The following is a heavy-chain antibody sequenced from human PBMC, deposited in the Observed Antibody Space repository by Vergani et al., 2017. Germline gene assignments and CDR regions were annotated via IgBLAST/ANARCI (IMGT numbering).Heavy chain of an antibody. D-gene: IGHD2-21*01. J-gene: IGHJ5*02. CDR1: GFSLSNARMG. CDR2: IFSTDEK. Sequence: QITLKESGPTLVKPTETLTLTCTVSGFSLSNARMGVSWIRQPPGKALEWLAHIFSTDEKSYSTSLKSRLTISKDTSKSQVVLTRTNMDPVDTATYYCAGLKGPNWFDPWGQGTLVTVSS. V-gene: IGHV2-26*01. CDR3: AGLKGPNWFDP.